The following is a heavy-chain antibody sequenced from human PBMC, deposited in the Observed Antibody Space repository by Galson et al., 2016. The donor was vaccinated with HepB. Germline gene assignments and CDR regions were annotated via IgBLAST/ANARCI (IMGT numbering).Heavy chain of an antibody. CDR1: GFTFSSYS. J-gene: IGHJ3*02. CDR2: ISTSSSYI. CDR3: ARDYKQLLDAFDI. V-gene: IGHV3-21*01. Sequence: SLRLSCAASGFTFSSYSMNWVRQAPGKGLEWVSSISTSSSYIYVADSVKGRFTISRDNAKNSLDLQMSSLRAEDTAVYYCARDYKQLLDAFDIWGQGTMGTVSS. D-gene: IGHD2-2*01.